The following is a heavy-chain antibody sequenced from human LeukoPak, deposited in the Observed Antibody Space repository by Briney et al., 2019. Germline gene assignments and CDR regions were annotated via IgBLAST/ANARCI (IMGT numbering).Heavy chain of an antibody. V-gene: IGHV4-34*01. D-gene: IGHD5-24*01. CDR3: ARGVEMATITVWFDP. J-gene: IGHJ5*02. Sequence: SETLSLTCAVYGGSFSGYYWSWIRQHPGKGLEWIGEIDHSGSTNYNPSLKSRVTISVDTSKNQFSLKLSSVTAADTAVYYCARGVEMATITVWFDPWGQGTLVTVSS. CDR2: IDHSGST. CDR1: GGSFSGYY.